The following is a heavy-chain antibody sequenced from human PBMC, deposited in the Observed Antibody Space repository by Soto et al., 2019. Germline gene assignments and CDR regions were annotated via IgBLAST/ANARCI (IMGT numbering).Heavy chain of an antibody. D-gene: IGHD1-26*01. J-gene: IGHJ4*02. Sequence: GGSLRLSCAASGFTFSSYWMSWVRQAPGKGLEWVANIKQDGSEKYYVDSVKGRFTISRDNAKNSLYLQMNSLRAEDTAVYYCARDRRIVGATNLDYWGQGTLVTVSS. CDR3: ARDRRIVGATNLDY. CDR2: IKQDGSEK. V-gene: IGHV3-7*05. CDR1: GFTFSSYW.